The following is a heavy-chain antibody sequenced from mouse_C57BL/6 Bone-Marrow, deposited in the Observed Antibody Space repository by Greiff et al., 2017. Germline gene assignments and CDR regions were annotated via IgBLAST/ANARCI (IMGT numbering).Heavy chain of an antibody. D-gene: IGHD1-1*01. CDR2: IHPNSGST. J-gene: IGHJ1*03. CDR1: GYTFTSYW. V-gene: IGHV1-64*01. CDR3: ATSITTVAYWYFDV. Sequence: QVQLKQPGAELVKPGASVKLSCKASGYTFTSYWMHWVKQRPGQGLEWIGMIHPNSGSTNYNEKFKSKATLTVDKSSSTAYMQLSSLTSEDSAVYYGATSITTVAYWYFDVWGTGTTVTVAS.